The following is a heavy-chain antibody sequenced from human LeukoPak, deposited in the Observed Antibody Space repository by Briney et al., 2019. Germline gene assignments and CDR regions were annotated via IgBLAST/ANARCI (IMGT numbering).Heavy chain of an antibody. CDR2: INPNSGGT. D-gene: IGHD3-22*01. J-gene: IGHJ4*02. CDR1: GYTFTGYY. V-gene: IGHV1-2*02. CDR3: AGGYYDSSGYYSDY. Sequence: ASVKVSCKASGYTFTGYYMHWVRQAPGQGLAWMGWINPNSGGTNYAQKFQGRVTMTRDTSISTAYMELSRLRSDDTAVYYCAGGYYDSSGYYSDYWGQGTLVTVSS.